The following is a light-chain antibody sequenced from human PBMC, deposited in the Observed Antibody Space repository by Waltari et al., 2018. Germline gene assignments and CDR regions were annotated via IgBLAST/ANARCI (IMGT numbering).Light chain of an antibody. J-gene: IGKJ4*01. Sequence: EIVMTQSPATLSVSPGERATLSCRASQSVSSDLAWYQQRPGQPPSLLIYGASTRATGIPARFSGSGSGTAFTLPISSIQSEDFAVYYCQQYNDWPPLTFGGGTKVDIK. CDR1: QSVSSD. CDR2: GAS. CDR3: QQYNDWPPLT. V-gene: IGKV3-15*01.